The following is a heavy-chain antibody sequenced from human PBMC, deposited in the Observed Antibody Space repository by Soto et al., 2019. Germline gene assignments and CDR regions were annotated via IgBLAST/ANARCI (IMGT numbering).Heavy chain of an antibody. Sequence: QVQLVQSGAEVKKPGSSVKVSCKASGGTFSNYVVNWVRQAPGRGLEWMGRIIPISGAANYAQKFQGRVTITADKSTSTSYMELSSLRSEDTAVYYCARDMTRTVVPYFDFWGQGTLVTVSS. CDR1: GGTFSNYV. J-gene: IGHJ4*02. D-gene: IGHD1-7*01. V-gene: IGHV1-69*06. CDR2: IIPISGAA. CDR3: ARDMTRTVVPYFDF.